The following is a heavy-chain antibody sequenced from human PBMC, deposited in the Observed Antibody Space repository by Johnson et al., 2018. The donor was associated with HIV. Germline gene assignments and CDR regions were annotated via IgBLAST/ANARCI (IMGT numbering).Heavy chain of an antibody. CDR1: GFTFSSYT. Sequence: VQLVESGGGVVQPGRSLRLSCAASGFTFSSYTMYWVRQPIGEGLEWVSGICTAGDTNYPGSVKGRFTVSRDNSKNTLYLQMNSLRAEDTAVYYCARDWGLLDYGGFDAFDIWGQGTLVIVSS. D-gene: IGHD4-23*01. V-gene: IGHV3-13*01. CDR2: ICTAGDT. J-gene: IGHJ3*02. CDR3: ARDWGLLDYGGFDAFDI.